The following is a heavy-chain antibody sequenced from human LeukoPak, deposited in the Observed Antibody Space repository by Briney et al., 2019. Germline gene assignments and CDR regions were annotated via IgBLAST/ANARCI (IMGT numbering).Heavy chain of an antibody. Sequence: GASVKVSCKASGYTFTSYGISWVRQAPGQGLEWMGWISAYNGNTNYAQKLQGRVTMTTDTSTSTAYMELRSLRSDDTAVYYCARDPPTVTTPYXXXGMDVWGQGTTVTVSS. CDR1: GYTFTSYG. CDR2: ISAYNGNT. V-gene: IGHV1-18*01. J-gene: IGHJ6*02. D-gene: IGHD4-17*01. CDR3: ARDPPTVTTPYXXXGMDV.